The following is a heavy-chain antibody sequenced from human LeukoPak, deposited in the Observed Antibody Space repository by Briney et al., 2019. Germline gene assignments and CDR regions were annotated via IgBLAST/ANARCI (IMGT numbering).Heavy chain of an antibody. CDR1: GISFSSHW. D-gene: IGHD4-11*01. Sequence: GGSLRLACAASGISFSSHWMHWVRQAPGKGLVWVAHISRDGSSTTYADSVKGRFTISRDNAKNSLYLQMNSLRAEDTALYYCAALQGYWGQGTLVTVSS. CDR3: AALQGY. CDR2: ISRDGSST. V-gene: IGHV3-74*01. J-gene: IGHJ4*02.